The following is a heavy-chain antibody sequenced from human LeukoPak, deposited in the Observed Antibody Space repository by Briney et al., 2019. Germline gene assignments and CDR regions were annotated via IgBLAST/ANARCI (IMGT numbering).Heavy chain of an antibody. V-gene: IGHV1-69*05. CDR2: IIPIFGTA. J-gene: IGHJ4*02. D-gene: IGHD1-26*01. CDR1: GGTFSSYA. Sequence: SVKVSCKASGGTFSSYAISWVRQAPGQGLEWMGGIIPIFGTANYAQKFQGRVTITTDESTSTAYMELSSLRSEDTAVYYCARRKSGSYHFDYWGQGTLVTVSS. CDR3: ARRKSGSYHFDY.